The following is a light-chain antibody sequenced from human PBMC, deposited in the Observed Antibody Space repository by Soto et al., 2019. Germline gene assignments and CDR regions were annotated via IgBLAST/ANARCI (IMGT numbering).Light chain of an antibody. CDR2: DAS. CDR3: QQYNSYSPRT. J-gene: IGKJ1*01. Sequence: QSPSTLPASVGDRVTITCRASQGISEWLAWYQQKAGQAPKLLISDASSLESGVPSRFSGGGSGTEFTLTITGLQPDDFATYYCQQYNSYSPRTFGQGTKVDIK. CDR1: QGISEW. V-gene: IGKV1-5*01.